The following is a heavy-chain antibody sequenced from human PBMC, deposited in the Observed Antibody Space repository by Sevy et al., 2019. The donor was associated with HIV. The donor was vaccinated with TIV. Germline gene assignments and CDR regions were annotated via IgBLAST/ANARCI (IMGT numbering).Heavy chain of an antibody. CDR1: GYTFQTYG. V-gene: IGHV1-18*01. D-gene: IGHD2-2*01. CDR2: MSAYSGDT. CDR3: ARDKPQGVVIIPGSMWGGVDY. Sequence: ASVKVSCKTFGYTFQTYGISWVRQAPGQGLEWMGWMSAYSGDTNFAQKFQGRVTMTTDTSTSTAYMELSSLRSDDTAVYFCARDKPQGVVIIPGSMWGGVDYWGQGTVVTVSS. J-gene: IGHJ4*02.